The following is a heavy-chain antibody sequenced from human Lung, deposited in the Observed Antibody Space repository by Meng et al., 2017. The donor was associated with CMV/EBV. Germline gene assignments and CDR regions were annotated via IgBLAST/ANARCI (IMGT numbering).Heavy chain of an antibody. CDR1: GDAFSNYG. D-gene: IGHD6-13*01. Sequence: ASXXVSXKAYGDAFSNYGVTWVRQAPGQGPEWMGWISGYNGNTKYAQKFQGRVTMTADTSTSTVYMELRSLTSDDTAVYYCARDAYFNTWYPNWFDPWGQGTLVT. V-gene: IGHV1-18*01. CDR2: ISGYNGNT. J-gene: IGHJ5*02. CDR3: ARDAYFNTWYPNWFDP.